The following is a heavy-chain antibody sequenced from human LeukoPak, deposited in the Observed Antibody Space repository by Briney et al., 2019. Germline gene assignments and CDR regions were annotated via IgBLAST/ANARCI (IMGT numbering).Heavy chain of an antibody. D-gene: IGHD4-17*01. V-gene: IGHV3-30*18. CDR3: AKDTTVYRRVGIPAFDY. J-gene: IGHJ4*02. CDR2: ISYDGSNK. Sequence: GGSLRLSCAASGFTFSSYGMHWVRQAPGQGLEWVAVISYDGSNKYYADSVKGRFTISRDNSKNTLYLQMNSLRAEDTAVYYCAKDTTVYRRVGIPAFDYWGQGTLVTVSS. CDR1: GFTFSSYG.